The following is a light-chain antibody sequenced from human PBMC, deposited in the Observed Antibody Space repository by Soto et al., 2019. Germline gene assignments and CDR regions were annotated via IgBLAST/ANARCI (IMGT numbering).Light chain of an antibody. V-gene: IGKV1-12*01. CDR3: QQSYSTSIT. CDR2: TAS. Sequence: DIQMTQSPSSVTASVGDRVTITCRASQDIITWLAWYQQEPGKAPNLLIYTASNLQSGVPSRFSGSGSGTHFTLTISSLQPEDFATYYCQQSYSTSITFGQGTRLEIK. J-gene: IGKJ5*01. CDR1: QDIITW.